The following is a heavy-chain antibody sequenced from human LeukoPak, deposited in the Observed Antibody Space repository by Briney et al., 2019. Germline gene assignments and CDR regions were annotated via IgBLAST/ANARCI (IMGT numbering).Heavy chain of an antibody. CDR1: GFTFSSYS. J-gene: IGHJ6*03. V-gene: IGHV3-21*01. CDR2: ISSSSSYI. CDR3: ARDRRDGYNYRSYYYYMDV. Sequence: GGSLRLSCAASGFTFSSYSMNWVRQAPGKGLEWVSSISSSSSYIYYADSVKGRFTISRDNAKNSLYLQMNSLRAEDTAVYYCARDRRDGYNYRSYYYYMDVWGKGTTVTVSS. D-gene: IGHD5-24*01.